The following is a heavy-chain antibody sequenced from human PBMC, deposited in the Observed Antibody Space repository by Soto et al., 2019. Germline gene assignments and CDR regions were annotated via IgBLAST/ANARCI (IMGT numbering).Heavy chain of an antibody. V-gene: IGHV3-9*01. CDR2: ISWKGDRV. D-gene: IGHD3-3*01. CDR3: VRDTYYDFWSGPGGTFDL. CDR1: GFTFEDQA. Sequence: LRLSCVASGFTFEDQAMHWVRQAPGKGLEWVSGISWKGDRVGYADSVKGRFTISRDNAKKSLVLQMNSLRAEDTAFYFCVRDTYYDFWSGPGGTFDLWGPATMVTVSS. J-gene: IGHJ3*01.